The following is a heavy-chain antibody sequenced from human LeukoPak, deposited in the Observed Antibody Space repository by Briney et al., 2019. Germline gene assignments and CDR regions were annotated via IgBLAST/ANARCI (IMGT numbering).Heavy chain of an antibody. J-gene: IGHJ4*02. CDR2: ISSSSSYI. V-gene: IGHV3-21*01. CDR3: ARERGDPTGDY. CDR1: GFTFSSYS. D-gene: IGHD4-17*01. Sequence: GSLRISCAASGFTFSSYSLNWVRQAPGKGLEWVSSISSSSSYIYYADSVKGRFTISRDNAKNSLYLQMNSLRAEDTAVYYCARERGDPTGDYWGQGTLVTVSS.